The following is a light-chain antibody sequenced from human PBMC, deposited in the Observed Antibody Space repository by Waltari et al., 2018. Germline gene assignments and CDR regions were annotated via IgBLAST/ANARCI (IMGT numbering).Light chain of an antibody. V-gene: IGKV1-33*01. CDR2: DAS. CDR3: QQYHSVPLT. Sequence: DIHMTQSPSSLSAPVGDRVPITCQASQDIKQSLNWFHQKPGTAPEVLIFDASNSQTGAPSRFSGSGSGTDFTFTISSLQPGDMGTYYCQQYHSVPLTFGGGTTVEIK. CDR1: QDIKQS. J-gene: IGKJ4*01.